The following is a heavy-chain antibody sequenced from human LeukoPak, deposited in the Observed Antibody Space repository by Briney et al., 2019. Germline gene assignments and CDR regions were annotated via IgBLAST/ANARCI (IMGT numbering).Heavy chain of an antibody. D-gene: IGHD3-22*01. CDR1: GFTFSGSA. CDR3: DRQGRGFYEYYLDY. Sequence: GGSLRLSCAASGFTFSGSAMHWVRQASGKGLEWIGRIRSKVNSYAATYAASVKGRFTISRDDSGRTAYLQINSLKTEDTAVYYCDRQGRGFYEYYLDYWGQGTLVTVSS. V-gene: IGHV3-73*01. J-gene: IGHJ4*02. CDR2: IRSKVNSYAA.